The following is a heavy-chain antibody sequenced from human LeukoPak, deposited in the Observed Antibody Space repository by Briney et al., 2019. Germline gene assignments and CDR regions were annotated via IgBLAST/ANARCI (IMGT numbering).Heavy chain of an antibody. CDR3: ACLGYCSSTSCTNTGFDY. CDR1: GGSFSGYY. J-gene: IGHJ4*02. CDR2: INHSGST. D-gene: IGHD2-2*01. Sequence: SETLSLTCAVYGGSFSGYYWSWIRQPPGKGLEWIGEINHSGSTNYNPSLKSRVTISVDTSKNQFSLKLSSVTAADTAVYYCACLGYCSSTSCTNTGFDYWGQGTLVTVSS. V-gene: IGHV4-34*01.